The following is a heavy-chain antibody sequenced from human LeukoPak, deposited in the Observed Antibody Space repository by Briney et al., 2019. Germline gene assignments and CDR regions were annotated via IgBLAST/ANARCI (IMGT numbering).Heavy chain of an antibody. V-gene: IGHV4-34*01. J-gene: IGHJ3*01. D-gene: IGHD3-10*01. CDR2: INHSGST. Sequence: SETLFLTCTVSGGSISSYYWSWIRQPAGKGLEWIGEINHSGSTNYNPSLKSRVTISVDTSKNQFSLKLTSVTAADTAVYYCARHSADLDAFDLWGPGTMVAV. CDR1: GGSISSYY. CDR3: ARHSADLDAFDL.